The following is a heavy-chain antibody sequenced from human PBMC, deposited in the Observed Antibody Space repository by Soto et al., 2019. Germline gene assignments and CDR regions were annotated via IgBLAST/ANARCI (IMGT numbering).Heavy chain of an antibody. V-gene: IGHV3-21*01. CDR2: ISSSSSYI. J-gene: IGHJ4*02. CDR1: GFTFSSYS. Sequence: GGSLRLSCAASGFTFSSYSMNWVRQAPGKGLEWVSSISSSSSYIYYADSVKGRFTISRDNAKNSLYLQMNSLRAEDTAVYYCARVGAIGSYYFDYWGQGTLVTVSS. D-gene: IGHD1-26*01. CDR3: ARVGAIGSYYFDY.